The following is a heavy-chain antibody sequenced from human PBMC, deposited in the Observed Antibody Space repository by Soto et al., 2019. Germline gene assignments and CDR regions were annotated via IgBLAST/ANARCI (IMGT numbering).Heavy chain of an antibody. Sequence: ASVKVSWKASGYSFTSNAIHCMRQAPGQSLEWMGWINGGDANTQYSQNFQGRVTLSRDTSATTAYMELRSLRSEDTAVYYCARGFDGSADYWGQGTLVTVSS. J-gene: IGHJ4*02. CDR2: INGGDANT. V-gene: IGHV1-3*01. CDR1: GYSFTSNA. CDR3: ARGFDGSADY. D-gene: IGHD3-10*01.